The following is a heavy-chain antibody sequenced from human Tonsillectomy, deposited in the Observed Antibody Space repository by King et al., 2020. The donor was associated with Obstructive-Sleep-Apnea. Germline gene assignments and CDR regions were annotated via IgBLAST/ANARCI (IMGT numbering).Heavy chain of an antibody. D-gene: IGHD6-19*01. V-gene: IGHV3-66*01. CDR3: ARVWQQWKSEFDY. CDR2: IYSDGRT. CDR1: GFTVSSNN. J-gene: IGHJ4*02. Sequence: VQLVESGGGLVQPGGSLRLSCAVSGFTVSSNNMNWVRQAPGKGLEWVSVIYSDGRTNYAESVKGRFTISRDNSKNTLYLQMNSLRAEDTAVYYCARVWQQWKSEFDYWGQGTLVTVSS.